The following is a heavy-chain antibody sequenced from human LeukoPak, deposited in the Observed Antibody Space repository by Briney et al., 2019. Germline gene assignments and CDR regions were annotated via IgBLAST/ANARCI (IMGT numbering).Heavy chain of an antibody. D-gene: IGHD3-10*01. Sequence: GGSLRLSCAASGFTFSAYWMHWVRQAPGKGLVWVSRLNTDGSDTRYADSVQGRFTISRDNAKNSLYLQMNSLRAEDTAVYYCARDRAYYYGMDVWGQGTTVTVSS. J-gene: IGHJ6*02. CDR1: GFTFSAYW. V-gene: IGHV3-74*01. CDR3: ARDRAYYYGMDV. CDR2: LNTDGSDT.